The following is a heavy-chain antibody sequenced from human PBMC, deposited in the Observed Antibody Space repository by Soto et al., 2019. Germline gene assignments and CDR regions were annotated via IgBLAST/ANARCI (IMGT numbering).Heavy chain of an antibody. Sequence: QVQLVQSGAEMRRPGSSVKVSCKASGGTFSSYRINWVRQAPGQGLEWVGGIVPIYRTADYAQKFQGRVTITADESARTAYMELRGLKPQDTAVHYCARDSGAKLSSSWGQGTLVTVSS. CDR1: GGTFSSYR. D-gene: IGHD6-13*01. J-gene: IGHJ4*02. CDR3: ARDSGAKLSSS. V-gene: IGHV1-69*01. CDR2: IVPIYRTA.